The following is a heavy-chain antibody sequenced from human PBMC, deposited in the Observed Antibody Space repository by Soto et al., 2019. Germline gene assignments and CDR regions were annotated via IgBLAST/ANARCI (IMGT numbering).Heavy chain of an antibody. CDR3: ARGLLAAAGPSDY. D-gene: IGHD6-13*01. CDR2: IIPILGIA. J-gene: IGHJ4*02. CDR1: GYRFTSYG. Sequence: SPLKADYKAAGYRFTSYGISWHRQTPGQGLEWMGRIIPILGIANYAQKFQGRVTITADKSTSTAYMELSSLRSEDTAVYYCARGLLAAAGPSDYWGQGTLVTVSS. V-gene: IGHV1-69*04.